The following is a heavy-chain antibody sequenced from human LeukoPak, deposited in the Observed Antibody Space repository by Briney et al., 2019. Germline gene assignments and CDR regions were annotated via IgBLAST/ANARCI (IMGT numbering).Heavy chain of an antibody. CDR2: IYYSGRT. J-gene: IGHJ3*02. V-gene: IGHV4-59*01. Sequence: EWIWYIYYSGRTNYTPSLKSPVTISVDTSKNQFSLKLSSVTAADTAVYYCARVSSSDAFDIWGQGTMVTVSS. CDR3: ARVSSSDAFDI. D-gene: IGHD6-6*01.